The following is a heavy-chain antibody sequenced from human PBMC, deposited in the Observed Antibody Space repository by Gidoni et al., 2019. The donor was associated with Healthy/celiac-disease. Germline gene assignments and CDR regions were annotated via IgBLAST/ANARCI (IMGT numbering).Heavy chain of an antibody. J-gene: IGHJ5*02. CDR1: GFTFSSDS. Sequence: EVQLVESGGGLVKPGGSLRLSGAASGFTFSSDSMNGVRQAPGKGLEWVASMSSSSSYIYYAESVKGRFTISRDNAKNSLYLQMNSLRAEDTAVYYCARVGGAGSYYETWGQGTLVTVSS. CDR2: MSSSSSYI. V-gene: IGHV3-21*01. CDR3: ARVGGAGSYYET. D-gene: IGHD3-10*01.